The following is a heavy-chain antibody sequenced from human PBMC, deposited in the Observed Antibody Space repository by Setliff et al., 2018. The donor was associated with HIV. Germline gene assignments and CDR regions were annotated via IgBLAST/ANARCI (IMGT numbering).Heavy chain of an antibody. CDR3: ARHTAVNVSPSGLGYYYIDV. J-gene: IGHJ6*03. CDR1: GGTITSSF. V-gene: IGHV4-59*08. Sequence: SETLSLTCNVSGGTITSSFWSWIRQPPGKGLEWIGYIYYSGNTNYNPSLKSRVTISIDTSKNHFSLNLTSVTAADTAIYYCARHTAVNVSPSGLGYYYIDVWAKGTSVTVSS. CDR2: IYYSGNT. D-gene: IGHD3-9*01.